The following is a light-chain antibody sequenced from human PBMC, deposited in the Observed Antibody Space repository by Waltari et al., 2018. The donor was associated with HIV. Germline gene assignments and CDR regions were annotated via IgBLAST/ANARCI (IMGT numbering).Light chain of an antibody. J-gene: IGKJ2*01. CDR2: AAS. Sequence: DIQMTQSPSSLCAFVGDRVTITCRARQSISSYLNWYQQKPGKAPKLLIYAASTLQSGVPSRFSGSGSGTDFTLTISSLQPEDFATYFCQQSYRTPYTFGQGTELEIK. CDR3: QQSYRTPYT. CDR1: QSISSY. V-gene: IGKV1-39*01.